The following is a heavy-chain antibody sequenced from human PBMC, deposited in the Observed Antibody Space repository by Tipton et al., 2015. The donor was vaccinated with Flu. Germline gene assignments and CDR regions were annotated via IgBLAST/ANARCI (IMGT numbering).Heavy chain of an antibody. J-gene: IGHJ4*02. V-gene: IGHV3-7*04. CDR1: GFTFGSYS. CDR2: IKQDGSEK. CDR3: VRALDD. Sequence: SLRLSCAASGFTFGSYSMNWVRQAPGKGLEWVANIKQDGSEKYFVDSVKGRFTISRDNAKNSVYLQMNSLRDEDTAVYYCVRALDDWGQGTLVTVSS.